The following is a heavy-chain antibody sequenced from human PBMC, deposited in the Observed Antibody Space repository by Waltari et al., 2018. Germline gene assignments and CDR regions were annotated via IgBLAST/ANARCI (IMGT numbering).Heavy chain of an antibody. V-gene: IGHV3-48*03. CDR3: AGGSGDGYNLDY. CDR2: MSSSGSTI. D-gene: IGHD3-16*01. Sequence: EVQLVESGGGLVQPGGSLRLSCAASGFTFSSYEMNWVRQAPGKGLEWVSYMSSSGSTISYADSVKCRFTISVANAKNSLYLQMNCLRAEDTAVYYCAGGSGDGYNLDYWGQGTLVTVSS. J-gene: IGHJ4*02. CDR1: GFTFSSYE.